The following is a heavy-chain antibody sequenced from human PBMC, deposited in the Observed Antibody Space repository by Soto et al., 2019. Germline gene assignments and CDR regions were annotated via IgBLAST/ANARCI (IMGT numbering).Heavy chain of an antibody. J-gene: IGHJ4*02. CDR3: ARLVDYGDYVRELYFDY. CDR1: GGSISSSSYY. D-gene: IGHD4-17*01. Sequence: PSETLSLTCTVSGGSISSSSYYWGWIRQPPGKGLEWIGSIYYSGSTYYNPSLKSRVTISVDTSKNQFSLKLSSVTAADTAVYYCARLVDYGDYVRELYFDYWGQGTLVTVSS. CDR2: IYYSGST. V-gene: IGHV4-39*01.